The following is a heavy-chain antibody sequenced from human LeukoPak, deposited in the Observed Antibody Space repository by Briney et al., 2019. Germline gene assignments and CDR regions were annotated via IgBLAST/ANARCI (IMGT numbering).Heavy chain of an antibody. J-gene: IGHJ4*02. D-gene: IGHD3-9*01. CDR3: ARGNILTGYCFDF. Sequence: SETLSLTCAVYGGSITGYYWSWIRQTPGRVLEWVGAIHYTGANSYNPSSKSRATISTDTSKNQSSLRLSSVTPADTAVFYVARGNILTGYCFDFWAQRALVTVSS. CDR2: IHYTGAN. CDR1: GGSITGYY. V-gene: IGHV4-34*01.